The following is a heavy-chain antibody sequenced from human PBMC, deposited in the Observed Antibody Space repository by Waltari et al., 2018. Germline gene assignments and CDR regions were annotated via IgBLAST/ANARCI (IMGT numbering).Heavy chain of an antibody. V-gene: IGHV3-7*01. Sequence: EVQLVESGGGLAQPGGSLRLPCAASGLSFSNYWMTWVRQASGKRPDRVTNIKKDGNEKYYMESVKGRFTSSRDNAKNSLYLQMNNLRVEETAVYYCTRGGRDSSWYWRDWGQGTLVTVSS. CDR2: IKKDGNEK. D-gene: IGHD6-13*01. CDR1: GLSFSNYW. CDR3: TRGGRDSSWYWRD. J-gene: IGHJ4*02.